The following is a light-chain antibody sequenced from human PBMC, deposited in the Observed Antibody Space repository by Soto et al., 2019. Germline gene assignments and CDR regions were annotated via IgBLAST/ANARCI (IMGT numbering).Light chain of an antibody. Sequence: QSALTQPPSASGSPGQSVTISCTGTSSDIGGYNYVSWYQQHPGKAPKLMIYEVTKRPSGVPDRFSGSKSGNTASLTVSGLQDEDEADYYCCSYAGSKNCVFGTGTKLTVL. J-gene: IGLJ1*01. CDR1: SSDIGGYNY. V-gene: IGLV2-8*01. CDR3: CSYAGSKNCV. CDR2: EVT.